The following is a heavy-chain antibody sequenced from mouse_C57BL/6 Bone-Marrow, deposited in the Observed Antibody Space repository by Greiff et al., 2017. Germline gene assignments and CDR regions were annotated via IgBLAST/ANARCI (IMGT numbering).Heavy chain of an antibody. CDR1: GYTFTDYN. D-gene: IGHD2-2*01. CDR3: ARLGLRPLYYFDY. CDR2: INPNNGGT. Sequence: DVQLQQSGPELVKPGASVKMSCKASGYTFTDYNMHWVKQSHGKSLEWIGYINPNNGGTSYNQKFKGKATLTVNTSSSTAYMELRSLTSEDSAVYYCARLGLRPLYYFDYWGQGTTLTVSS. V-gene: IGHV1-22*01. J-gene: IGHJ2*01.